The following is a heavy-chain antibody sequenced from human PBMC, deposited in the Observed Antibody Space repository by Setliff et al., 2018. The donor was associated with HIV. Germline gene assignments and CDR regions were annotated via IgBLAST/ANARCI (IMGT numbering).Heavy chain of an antibody. CDR3: ARGGARIAGYYYYMDV. Sequence: ASVKVSCKASGGTFSSYAISWVRQAPGQGLEWMGGISAYNGNTDYAQKLQGRVTMTTDTSTSTAYMELRSLRSDDTAVYYCARGGARIAGYYYYMDVWGKGTTVTVSS. D-gene: IGHD6-13*01. CDR2: ISAYNGNT. CDR1: GGTFSSYA. J-gene: IGHJ6*03. V-gene: IGHV1-18*01.